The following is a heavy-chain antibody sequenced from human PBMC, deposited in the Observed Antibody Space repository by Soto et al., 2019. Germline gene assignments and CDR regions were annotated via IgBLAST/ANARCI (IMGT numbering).Heavy chain of an antibody. V-gene: IGHV1-69*08. Sequence: QVQLVQSGAEVKKPGSSVTVSCTVSGDTFSTSTINWVRQAPRQGLEWMGRIIPVLGPPNYSQTFQGRLTITAATSTNTVYMELSSLRSEDTAVYFCSRRGDDSLSVDFARWGQGTLVTVSS. CDR1: GDTFSTST. CDR3: SRRGDDSLSVDFAR. CDR2: IIPVLGPP. J-gene: IGHJ1*01. D-gene: IGHD2-2*03.